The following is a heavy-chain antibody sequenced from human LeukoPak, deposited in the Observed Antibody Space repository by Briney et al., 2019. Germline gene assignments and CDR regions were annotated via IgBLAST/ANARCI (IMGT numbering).Heavy chain of an antibody. D-gene: IGHD3-22*01. V-gene: IGHV3-21*01. CDR3: AKGADDRSGYYLFDY. J-gene: IGHJ4*02. CDR1: GFTFSSYN. CDR2: ISSSSGNI. Sequence: PGGSLRLSCAASGFTFSSYNMNWVRQAPGKGLEWVSSISSSSGNIYYADSVKGRFTISRDNSKNTLYLQMTSLRAEDTAVYYCAKGADDRSGYYLFDYWGQGTLATVSS.